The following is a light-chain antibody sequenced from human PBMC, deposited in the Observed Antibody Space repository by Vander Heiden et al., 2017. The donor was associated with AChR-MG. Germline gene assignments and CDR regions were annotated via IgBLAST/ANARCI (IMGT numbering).Light chain of an antibody. CDR3: CSYAGTYTWV. V-gene: IGLV2-11*01. CDR1: SSDVGGYDY. CDR2: DVN. Sequence: HSALTQPRSVSGSLGQSVTISCTGSSSDVGGYDYVSWYQHFPGIAPKLIIFDVNKRPSGVPGRFSGSKSGNTASLCISGLQAEDEADYYCCSYAGTYTWVFGGGTSLTVL. J-gene: IGLJ3*02.